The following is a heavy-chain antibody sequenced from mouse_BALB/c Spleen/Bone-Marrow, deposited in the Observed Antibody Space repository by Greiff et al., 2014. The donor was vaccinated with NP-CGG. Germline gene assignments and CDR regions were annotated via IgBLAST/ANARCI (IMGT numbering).Heavy chain of an antibody. V-gene: IGHV14-3*02. D-gene: IGHD2-9*01. CDR2: IDPANGNT. CDR3: TTYYGSRFTY. Sequence: VQLKESGAELVKPGASVKLSCTASGFNIKDTHMHWVKQRPEQGLEWIGRIDPANGNTKYDPKFQGKATITADTSSNTAYLQLSSLPSEDTAVYYRTTYYGSRFTYWGQGTLVTVSA. CDR1: GFNIKDTH. J-gene: IGHJ3*01.